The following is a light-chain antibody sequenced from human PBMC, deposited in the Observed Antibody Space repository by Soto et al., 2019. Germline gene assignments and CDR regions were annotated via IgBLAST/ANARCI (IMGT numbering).Light chain of an antibody. CDR2: AAS. J-gene: IGKJ5*01. CDR3: QQSYSTPVT. V-gene: IGKV1-39*01. CDR1: QSISSY. Sequence: DIQMTQSPSSLSASVGDRVTITCRASQSISSYLNWYQQKPGKAPKLLIYAASSLQSGVPSRFSGSGSGTDSTLPTSSLQPEDFATYYCQQSYSTPVTCGQGTRLEIK.